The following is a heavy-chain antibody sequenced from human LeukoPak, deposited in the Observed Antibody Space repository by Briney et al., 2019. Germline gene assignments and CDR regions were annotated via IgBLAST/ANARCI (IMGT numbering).Heavy chain of an antibody. CDR3: ASPHYYDLGGVAFDI. CDR2: ISSSSSYI. V-gene: IGHV3-21*01. J-gene: IGHJ3*02. CDR1: GFTFSSYS. Sequence: PGGSLRLSCAASGFTFSSYSMSWVRQAPGKGLEWVSSISSSSSYIYYADSVKGRFTISRDNAKNSLYLQMNSLRAEDTAVYYCASPHYYDLGGVAFDIWGQGTMVTVSS. D-gene: IGHD3-10*01.